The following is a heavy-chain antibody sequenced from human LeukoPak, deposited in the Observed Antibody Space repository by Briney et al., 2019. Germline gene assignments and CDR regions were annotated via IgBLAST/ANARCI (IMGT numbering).Heavy chain of an antibody. D-gene: IGHD6-13*01. J-gene: IGHJ5*02. CDR2: MNPNSGNT. V-gene: IGHV1-8*01. CDR3: AASQQQLVLDWFDP. CDR1: GYTFTSYD. Sequence: ASVKVSCKASGYTFTSYDINWVRQATGQGLEWMGWMNPNSGNTGYAQKFQGRVAMTRNTSISTAYMELSSLRSEDTAVYYCAASQQQLVLDWFDPWGQGTLVTVSS.